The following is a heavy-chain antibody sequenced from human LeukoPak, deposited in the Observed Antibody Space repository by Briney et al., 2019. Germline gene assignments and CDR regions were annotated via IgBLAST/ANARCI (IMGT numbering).Heavy chain of an antibody. CDR1: GGSISSSSYY. Sequence: SETPSLTCTVSGGSISSSSYYWGWIRQPPGKGLEWIGSIYYSGSTYYNPSLKSRVTTSVDTSKNQFSLKLNSVTAADTAVYYCARYHGGFDYWGQGTLVTVSS. CDR2: IYYSGST. V-gene: IGHV4-39*07. CDR3: ARYHGGFDY. D-gene: IGHD1-14*01. J-gene: IGHJ4*02.